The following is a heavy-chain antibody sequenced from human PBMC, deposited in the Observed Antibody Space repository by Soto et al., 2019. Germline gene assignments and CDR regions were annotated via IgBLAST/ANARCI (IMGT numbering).Heavy chain of an antibody. CDR1: GYSVTSSDYY. J-gene: IGHJ6*02. D-gene: IGHD2-15*01. V-gene: IGHV4-39*01. CDR2: MFYSGLT. Sequence: SETLSLTCSVSGYSVTSSDYYWAWIRQPPGKGLGWIGSMFYSGLTYYNPSLKSRVTLSVDTSKNQFSVRLNSVTAADTAVYYCAPLSVSLSGPYGTHVWGQGTTVTVSS. CDR3: APLSVSLSGPYGTHV.